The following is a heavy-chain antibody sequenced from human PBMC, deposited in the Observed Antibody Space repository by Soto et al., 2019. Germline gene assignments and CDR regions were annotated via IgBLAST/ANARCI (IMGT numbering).Heavy chain of an antibody. V-gene: IGHV4-39*01. CDR1: GGSISSSSYY. CDR3: ARCTTVTTLGDWFDP. D-gene: IGHD4-17*01. Sequence: QLQLQESGPGLVKPSETLSLTCTVSGGSISSSSYYWGWIRQPPGKGLEWIGSIYYSGSTYYNPSLKSRVTISVDTSKNQFSLKLSSVTAADTAVYYCARCTTVTTLGDWFDPWGQGTLVTVSS. J-gene: IGHJ5*02. CDR2: IYYSGST.